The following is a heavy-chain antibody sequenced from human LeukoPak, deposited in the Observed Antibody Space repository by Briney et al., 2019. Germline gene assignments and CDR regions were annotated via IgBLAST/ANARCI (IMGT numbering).Heavy chain of an antibody. J-gene: IGHJ4*02. V-gene: IGHV3-21*01. D-gene: IGHD6-19*01. CDR3: ARDRITVAATETSFDY. Sequence: GGSLRLSCAASGFTFSSYSMNWVRQAPGKGLEWVSSISGSSSYIYYADSVKGRFTISRGNAKNSLYLQMNSLRAEDTAVYYCARDRITVAATETSFDYWGQGTLVTVSS. CDR2: ISGSSSYI. CDR1: GFTFSSYS.